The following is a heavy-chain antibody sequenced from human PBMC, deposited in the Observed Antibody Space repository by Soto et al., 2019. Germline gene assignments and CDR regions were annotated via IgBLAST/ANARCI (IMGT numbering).Heavy chain of an antibody. CDR2: IYHSGST. J-gene: IGHJ4*02. CDR3: ARDWGTGFHHFDS. D-gene: IGHD6-19*01. CDR1: GGSCSGYC. Sequence: PSETLSLTCAVYGGSCSGYCWGWIRRPPGKGLEWIGSIYHSGSTYYSPSLKSRVTLSVDTSKNQISLKLSSVTTADTALYYCARDWGTGFHHFDSWGQGTLVTVSS. V-gene: IGHV4-38-2*02.